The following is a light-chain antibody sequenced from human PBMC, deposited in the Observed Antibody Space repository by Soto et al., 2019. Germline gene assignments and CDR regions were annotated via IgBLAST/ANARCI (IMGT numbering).Light chain of an antibody. CDR3: QQYNIYSWT. Sequence: DIQMTQSPSTLSESVGDRVTITCRASPSISDWLAWYQQKPGRAPKLLIYKASSLESGVPSRFSGSGSGTEFTLTISSLQPDDFATYYCQQYNIYSWTFGQGTKVDIK. V-gene: IGKV1-5*03. J-gene: IGKJ1*01. CDR1: PSISDW. CDR2: KAS.